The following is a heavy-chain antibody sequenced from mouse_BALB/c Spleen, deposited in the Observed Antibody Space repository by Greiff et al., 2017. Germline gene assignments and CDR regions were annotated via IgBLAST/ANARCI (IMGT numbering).Heavy chain of an antibody. CDR3: ARGGNYERAWFAY. D-gene: IGHD2-1*01. Sequence: QVQLQQSGAELAKPGASVKMSCKASGYTFTSYWMHWVKQRPGQGLEWIGYINPSTCYTEYNQKFKDKATLTADKSSSTAYMQLSSLTSEDSAVYYCARGGNYERAWFAYWGQGTLVTVSA. V-gene: IGHV1-7*01. CDR1: GYTFTSYW. J-gene: IGHJ3*01. CDR2: INPSTCYT.